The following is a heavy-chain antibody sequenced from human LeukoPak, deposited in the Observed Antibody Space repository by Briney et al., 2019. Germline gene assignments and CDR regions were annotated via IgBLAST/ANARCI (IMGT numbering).Heavy chain of an antibody. CDR2: IKQDGSEK. J-gene: IGHJ4*02. Sequence: GSLRLSCAASGFTFSSYWMSWVRQAPGKGLEWVANIKQDGSEKYYVDSVKGRFTISRDNAKNSLYLQMNSLRAEDTAVYYCARDIRPWSYGPPTFFDSWGQGTLVTVSS. CDR1: GFTFSSYW. V-gene: IGHV3-7*03. CDR3: ARDIRPWSYGPPTFFDS. D-gene: IGHD5-18*01.